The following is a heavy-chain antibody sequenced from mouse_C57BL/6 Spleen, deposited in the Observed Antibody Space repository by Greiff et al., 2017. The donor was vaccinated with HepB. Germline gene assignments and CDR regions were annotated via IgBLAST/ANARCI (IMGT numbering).Heavy chain of an antibody. CDR1: GYTFTSYW. J-gene: IGHJ3*01. Sequence: QQSCKASGYTFTSYWMHWVKQRPGRGLEWIGRIYPNSGGTKYNEKFKSKATLTVDKPSSTAYMQLSSLTSEDSAVYYCARSERTGTFAYWGQGTLVTVSA. D-gene: IGHD4-1*01. V-gene: IGHV1-72*01. CDR3: ARSERTGTFAY. CDR2: IYPNSGGT.